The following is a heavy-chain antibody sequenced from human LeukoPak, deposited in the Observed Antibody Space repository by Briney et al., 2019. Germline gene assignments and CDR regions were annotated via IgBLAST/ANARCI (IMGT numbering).Heavy chain of an antibody. CDR1: GFTVSSNY. CDR2: IYSGAST. D-gene: IGHD2-21*02. CDR3: ASPPHCGGDCYGELGY. V-gene: IGHV3-53*01. J-gene: IGHJ4*02. Sequence: QPGGPLRLSCAASGFTVSSNYMSWVRQAPGKGLEGVSVIYSGASTYYADSVKGRFTISRDNPKNTLYLQMNSLRAEDTAMYYCASPPHCGGDCYGELGYWGQGTLVTVSS.